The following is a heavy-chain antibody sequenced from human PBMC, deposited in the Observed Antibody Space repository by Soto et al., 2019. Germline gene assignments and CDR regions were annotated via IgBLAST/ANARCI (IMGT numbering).Heavy chain of an antibody. D-gene: IGHD1-1*01. V-gene: IGHV4-34*10. CDR3: ARDQSWHDLVWWFDP. J-gene: IGHJ5*02. CDR1: GGSFSGYY. CDR2: INHSGST. Sequence: SETLSLTCAVYGGSFSGYYWTWIRQPPGTGLEWIGEINHSGSTNYNPSLKSRVTMTKDTSTSTVYMELNSLTSEDTAVYYCARDQSWHDLVWWFDPWGQGTLVTVSS.